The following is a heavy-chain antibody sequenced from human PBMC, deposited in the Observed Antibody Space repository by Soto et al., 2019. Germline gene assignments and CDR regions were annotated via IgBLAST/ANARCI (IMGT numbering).Heavy chain of an antibody. CDR1: GYTFTSDA. V-gene: IGHV1-3*01. D-gene: IGHD3-10*01. CDR3: ARISAAPYGSGSFDY. CDR2: INAGNGNT. Sequence: AAVKVSCKASGYTFTSDAMHWLRQAPGQRLEWMGWINAGNGNTKYSQKFQGRVTITRDTSASTAYMELSSLRSEDTAVYYCARISAAPYGSGSFDYWGQGTLVTVS. J-gene: IGHJ4*02.